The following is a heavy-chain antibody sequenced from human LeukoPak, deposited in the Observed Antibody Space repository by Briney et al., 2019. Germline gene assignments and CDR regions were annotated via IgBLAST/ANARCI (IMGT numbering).Heavy chain of an antibody. CDR3: ACGSGYRWFDP. D-gene: IGHD3-22*01. V-gene: IGHV3-7*01. CDR1: GFTFSSHW. J-gene: IGHJ5*02. CDR2: IKQDGSEK. Sequence: GGSLRLSCAASGFTFSSHWMSWVRQAPGKGLEWVANIKQDGSEKYYVDAVKGRFTISRDNAKNSLYLQMNSLRAEDTAVYYCACGSGYRWFDPWGQGTLVTVSS.